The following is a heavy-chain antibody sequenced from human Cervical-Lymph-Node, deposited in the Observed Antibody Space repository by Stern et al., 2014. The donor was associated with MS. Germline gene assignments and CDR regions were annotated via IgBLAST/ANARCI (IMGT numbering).Heavy chain of an antibody. J-gene: IGHJ3*02. D-gene: IGHD3-3*01. Sequence: QVQLVQSGAEVKMPGASVKVSCKASGYTFTSYGVSWARQAPGQGLEWMGWISGYNGNRKYEQQLQGRVTMTTDTSTSTAYMELRSLTSDDTAVYYCARDWSAEGSHFWASDIWGQGTMVTVSS. CDR3: ARDWSAEGSHFWASDI. V-gene: IGHV1-18*01. CDR2: ISGYNGNR. CDR1: GYTFTSYG.